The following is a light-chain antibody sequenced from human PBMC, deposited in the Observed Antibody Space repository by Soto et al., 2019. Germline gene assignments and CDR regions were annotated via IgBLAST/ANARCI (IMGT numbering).Light chain of an antibody. CDR2: AAS. J-gene: IGKJ3*01. CDR3: QESYTMPFS. CDR1: QSIDIS. Sequence: DIQITQSPSSLSANIGDRVTINCRTSQSIDISLNWYQQKPGEAPNLLIYAASNLRRGVSSRFSGSGSGTDFTLTIAGLQPEDFGSYYCQESYTMPFSFGPGTKVDIK. V-gene: IGKV1-39*01.